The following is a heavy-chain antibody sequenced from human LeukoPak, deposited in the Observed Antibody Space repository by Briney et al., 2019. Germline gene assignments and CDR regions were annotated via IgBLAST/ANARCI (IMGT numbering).Heavy chain of an antibody. V-gene: IGHV3-21*04. CDR1: GFTFSSYS. Sequence: PGGSLRLSCAASGFTFSSYSMNWVRQAPGKGLEWVSSISSSSSYIYYADSVKGRFTISRDNAKNSLYLQMNSLRAEDTAVYYCAKGSGWDRDEFRNYWGQGTLVTVSS. CDR2: ISSSSSYI. J-gene: IGHJ4*02. D-gene: IGHD6-19*01. CDR3: AKGSGWDRDEFRNY.